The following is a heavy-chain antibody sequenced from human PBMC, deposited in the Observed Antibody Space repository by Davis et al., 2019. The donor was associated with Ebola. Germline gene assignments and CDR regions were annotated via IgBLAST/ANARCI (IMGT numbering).Heavy chain of an antibody. J-gene: IGHJ4*02. CDR2: INPNSGGT. Sequence: ASVKVSCKASGYTFTGYYMHWVRQAPGQGLEWMGWINPNSGGTNYAQKFQGWVTMTRDTSISTAYMELSSLRSEDTALYYCARGRGHHESSGGDYWGQGTLVTVSS. CDR1: GYTFTGYY. V-gene: IGHV1-2*04. CDR3: ARGRGHHESSGGDY. D-gene: IGHD3-22*01.